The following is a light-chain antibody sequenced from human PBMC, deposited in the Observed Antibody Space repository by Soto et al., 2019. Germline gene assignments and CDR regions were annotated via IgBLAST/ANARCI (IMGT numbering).Light chain of an antibody. CDR3: QTWGTDIYVV. V-gene: IGLV4-69*01. CDR2: LMNNGTY. J-gene: IGLJ2*01. Sequence: QPVLTQSPSATASLGDSVKLTCTLSSGHSSHTVAWHQQQSEKGPRYLMKLMNNGTYIKGDVIPDRFSGSSSGAERYLTTASLQAEDEADYYCQTWGTDIYVVFGGGTKLTVL. CDR1: SGHSSHT.